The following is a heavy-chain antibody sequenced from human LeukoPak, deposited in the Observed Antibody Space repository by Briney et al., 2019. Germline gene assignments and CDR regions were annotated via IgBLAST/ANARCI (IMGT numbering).Heavy chain of an antibody. J-gene: IGHJ4*02. Sequence: GGSLRLSCAASGFTFSSYAMSWVRQAPGKGLEWVSAISGSGGSTYYADSVKGRFTISRDNSKNTLYLQMNSLRAEDTAVYYCAKAEYYDILTGYYDFDYWGREPWSPSPQ. CDR2: ISGSGGST. CDR3: AKAEYYDILTGYYDFDY. CDR1: GFTFSSYA. D-gene: IGHD3-9*01. V-gene: IGHV3-23*01.